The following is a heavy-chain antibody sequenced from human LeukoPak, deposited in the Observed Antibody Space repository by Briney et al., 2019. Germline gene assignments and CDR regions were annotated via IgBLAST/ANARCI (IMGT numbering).Heavy chain of an antibody. D-gene: IGHD2-8*02. V-gene: IGHV1-18*01. CDR2: ISAHNGNT. CDR1: GYTFTSYG. CDR3: ARDRPSCTGGVCYTMAFDYFDY. J-gene: IGHJ4*02. Sequence: ASVKVSCKASGYTFTSYGISWVRQAPGQGLEWMGWISAHNGNTNYAQKLQGRVTMTTDTSTSTAYMELRSLRSDDTAVYYCARDRPSCTGGVCYTMAFDYFDYWGQGTLVTVSS.